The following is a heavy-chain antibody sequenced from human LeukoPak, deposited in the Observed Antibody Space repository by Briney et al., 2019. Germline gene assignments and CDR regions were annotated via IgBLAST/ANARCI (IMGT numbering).Heavy chain of an antibody. D-gene: IGHD1-26*01. J-gene: IGHJ4*02. CDR3: ARKPVRGLSYPPNYFDY. V-gene: IGHV3-23*01. CDR1: GFTFSSYA. CDR2: ISGSGGST. Sequence: PGGSLRLSCAASGFTFSSYAMSWVRQAPGKGLEWVSAISGSGGSTYYADSVKGRFTISRDNSKNTLYLQMNSLGAEDTAVYYCARKPVRGLSYPPNYFDYWGQGTLVTVSS.